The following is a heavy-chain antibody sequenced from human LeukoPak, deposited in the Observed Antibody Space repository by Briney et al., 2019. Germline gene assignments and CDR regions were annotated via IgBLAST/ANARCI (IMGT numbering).Heavy chain of an antibody. CDR2: ISYSGST. D-gene: IGHD3-22*01. J-gene: IGHJ6*03. CDR3: ARGVVVNPRFPHYYYMDV. V-gene: IGHV4-59*01. Sequence: SEALSLTCTVSGGSISSYYWSWIRPPPGRGLGWVGYISYSGSTNYNPSLKSRVTIAVDTSKNQFTLKLSSVSAADTAVYYCARGVVVNPRFPHYYYMDVWGKGTTVTVSS. CDR1: GGSISSYY.